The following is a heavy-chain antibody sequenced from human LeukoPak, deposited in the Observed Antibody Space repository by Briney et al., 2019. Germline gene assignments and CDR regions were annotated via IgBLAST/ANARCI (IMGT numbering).Heavy chain of an antibody. J-gene: IGHJ6*03. D-gene: IGHD6-13*01. CDR3: ARDMAAAAGMAYYYMDV. CDR2: ISYDGSNK. Sequence: GGSLRLSCAASGFTFSSYAMHWVRQAPGKGLEWVAVISYDGSNKFYADSVKGRFTISRDNSKNTLYLQMNSLRAEDTAVYYCARDMAAAAGMAYYYMDVWAKGTTVTVSS. CDR1: GFTFSSYA. V-gene: IGHV3-30*04.